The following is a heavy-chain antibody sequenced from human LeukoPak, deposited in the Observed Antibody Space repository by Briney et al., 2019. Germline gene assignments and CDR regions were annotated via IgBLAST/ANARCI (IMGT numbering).Heavy chain of an antibody. V-gene: IGHV1-2*06. Sequence: ASVKVSCKASGYTFTGYYMHWVRQAPGQGLGWMGRINPNSGGTTYAQQFQGRVTMPRDTSISKAYMELSRLRSDDTAVYYCARENLYQHRLRYWGQGTLVTVSS. J-gene: IGHJ4*02. CDR1: GYTFTGYY. D-gene: IGHD2-2*02. CDR2: INPNSGGT. CDR3: ARENLYQHRLRY.